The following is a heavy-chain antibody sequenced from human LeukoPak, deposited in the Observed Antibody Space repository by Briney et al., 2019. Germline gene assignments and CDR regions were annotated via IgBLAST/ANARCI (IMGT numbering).Heavy chain of an antibody. CDR2: IYYSGST. CDR1: GGSIGSSSYY. D-gene: IGHD1-26*01. J-gene: IGHJ3*02. Sequence: SETLSLTCTVSGGSIGSSSYYWGWIRQPPGKGLAWIGSIYYSGSTYYNPSLKSRVTISVDTSKNQFSLKLSSVTAADTAVYYCAREGARWEPSFSAFDIWGQGTMVTVSS. CDR3: AREGARWEPSFSAFDI. V-gene: IGHV4-39*07.